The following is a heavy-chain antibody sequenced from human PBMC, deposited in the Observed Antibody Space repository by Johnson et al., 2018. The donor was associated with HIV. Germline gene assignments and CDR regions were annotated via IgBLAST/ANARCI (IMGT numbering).Heavy chain of an antibody. CDR3: AKHLSTLVDAFDI. CDR1: GFTVSSNE. CDR2: LTPSGGGT. Sequence: VQLVESGGGLVKPGGSLRLSCAASGFTVSSNEMSWVRQAPGKGPEWVSALTPSGGGTYYADSVKGRFTISRDNSKNTLYLQLNSLRAEDTAVFYCAKHLSTLVDAFDIWGQGTMVTVSS. J-gene: IGHJ3*02. V-gene: IGHV3-23*04. D-gene: IGHD3-16*01.